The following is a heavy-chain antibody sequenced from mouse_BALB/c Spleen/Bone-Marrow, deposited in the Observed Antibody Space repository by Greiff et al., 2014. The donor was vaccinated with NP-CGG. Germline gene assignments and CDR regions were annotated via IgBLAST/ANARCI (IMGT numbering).Heavy chain of an antibody. V-gene: IGHV14-3*02. J-gene: IGHJ3*01. Sequence: VQLKESGAELVKPGASVKLSCTASGFNIKDTYMHWVKQRPEQGLEWIGRIDPANGNTKYDPKFQGKATITADTSSNTAYLQLSSQASEDTAVYYCAAYYYGSSWGFAYWGQGTLVTVSA. CDR3: AAYYYGSSWGFAY. CDR2: IDPANGNT. CDR1: GFNIKDTY. D-gene: IGHD1-1*01.